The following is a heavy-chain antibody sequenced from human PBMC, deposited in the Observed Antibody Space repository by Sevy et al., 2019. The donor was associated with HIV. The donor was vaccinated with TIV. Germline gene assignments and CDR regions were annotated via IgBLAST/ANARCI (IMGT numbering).Heavy chain of an antibody. CDR2: IYYSGST. J-gene: IGHJ4*02. Sequence: SETLSLTCTVSGGSISSYYWSWIRQPPGKGLEWIGYIYYSGSTNYNPSLKSRVTISVDTSKNQFSLKLSSVTAADTAVYYCAKGGCAAEGGELDYWGQGTLVTVSS. D-gene: IGHD2-21*01. V-gene: IGHV4-59*01. CDR1: GGSISSYY. CDR3: AKGGCAAEGGELDY.